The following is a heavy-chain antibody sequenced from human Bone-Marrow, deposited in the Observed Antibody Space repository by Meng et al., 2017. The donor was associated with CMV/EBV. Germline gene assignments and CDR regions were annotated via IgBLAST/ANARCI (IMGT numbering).Heavy chain of an antibody. J-gene: IGHJ4*02. V-gene: IGHV3-48*03. CDR1: GFTFSSYE. CDR3: AKDSAEYSSSSDY. Sequence: GGSLRLSCAASGFTFSSYEMNWVRQAPGKGLEWVSYISSSGSTIYYADSVKGRFTISRDNAKNTLYLQMNSLRAEDTAVYYCAKDSAEYSSSSDYWGQGTLVTVSS. D-gene: IGHD6-6*01. CDR2: ISSSGSTI.